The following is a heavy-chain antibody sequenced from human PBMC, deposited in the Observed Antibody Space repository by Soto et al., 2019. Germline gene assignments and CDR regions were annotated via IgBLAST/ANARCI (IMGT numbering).Heavy chain of an antibody. CDR1: GFTFSNHW. CDR3: ARARGVDY. J-gene: IGHJ4*02. V-gene: IGHV3-7*03. Sequence: EEYLVESGGGLIQPGGSLRLSCVGSGFTFSNHWMNRVRQAPGQGLEWVANIKADGSEKYYVYTVRGRFTISRDNAKNSLYLQMISLRGEDTAVYYCARARGVDYWCQGTQVTVSS. D-gene: IGHD3-16*01. CDR2: IKADGSEK.